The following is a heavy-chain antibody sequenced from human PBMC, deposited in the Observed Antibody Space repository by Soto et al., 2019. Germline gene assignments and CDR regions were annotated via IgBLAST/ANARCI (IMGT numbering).Heavy chain of an antibody. Sequence: PGESLKISWKGSGYSVSSYWIGWVRQMPGKGLEWMGIIYPGDSDTRYSPSFQGQVTISADKSISTAYLQWSSLKASDTAMYYCARSESSSGYSHFDYWGQGTLVTVSS. CDR3: ARSESSSGYSHFDY. D-gene: IGHD3-22*01. J-gene: IGHJ4*02. CDR2: IYPGDSDT. CDR1: GYSVSSYW. V-gene: IGHV5-51*01.